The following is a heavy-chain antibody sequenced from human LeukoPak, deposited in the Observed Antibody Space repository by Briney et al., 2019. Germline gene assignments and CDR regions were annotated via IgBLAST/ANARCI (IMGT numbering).Heavy chain of an antibody. D-gene: IGHD3-22*01. CDR3: ARDSPQITMIVVAKGAFDI. J-gene: IGHJ3*02. V-gene: IGHV4-59*12. Sequence: SETLSLTCTVSGDSISSYYWSWIRQPPGKGLEWIGYIYYSGSTYYNPSLKSRVTISVDTSKNQFSLKLSSVTAADTAVYYCARDSPQITMIVVAKGAFDIWGQGTMVTVSS. CDR1: GDSISSYY. CDR2: IYYSGST.